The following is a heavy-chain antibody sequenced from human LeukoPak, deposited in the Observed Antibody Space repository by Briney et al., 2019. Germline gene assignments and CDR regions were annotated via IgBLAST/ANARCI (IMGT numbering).Heavy chain of an antibody. V-gene: IGHV1-8*01. Sequence: ASVTVSCKASGYTFTSYDINWVRQATGQGLEWMGWMNPNSGNTGYAQKFQGRVTITADESTSTAYMELSSLRSEDTAVYYCAARNDYYYDSSGYFDYWGQGTLVTVSS. J-gene: IGHJ4*02. CDR3: AARNDYYYDSSGYFDY. CDR2: MNPNSGNT. D-gene: IGHD3-22*01. CDR1: GYTFTSYD.